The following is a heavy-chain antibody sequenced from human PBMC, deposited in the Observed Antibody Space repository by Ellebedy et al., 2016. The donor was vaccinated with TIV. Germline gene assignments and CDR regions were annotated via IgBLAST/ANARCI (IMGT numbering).Heavy chain of an antibody. Sequence: PGGSLRLSCAASGFTFSTFAMHWVRQAPGKGLELVSVISGGGDSTFYADSVKGRFTISRDNSKNTLFLQMDSLRAEDKDVYYCAKGSSSGFNYDRVGPAYWGQGILVTVSS. J-gene: IGHJ4*02. CDR2: ISGGGDST. CDR1: GFTFSTFA. D-gene: IGHD3-22*01. CDR3: AKGSSSGFNYDRVGPAY. V-gene: IGHV3-23*01.